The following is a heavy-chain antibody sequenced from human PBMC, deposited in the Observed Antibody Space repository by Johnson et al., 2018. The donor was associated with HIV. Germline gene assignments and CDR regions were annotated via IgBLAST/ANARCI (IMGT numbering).Heavy chain of an antibody. J-gene: IGHJ3*02. CDR3: AIGFCESYPYPPDAFDI. V-gene: IGHV3-53*01. Sequence: VQLVESGGGLIHPGGSLRLSCVASGFTVSSNYMSWVRQAPGKGLEWVSVIYSGGSTYYEDAVKGRFTISRDHAEHSLYLHMNILRAEDTAVYYCAIGFCESYPYPPDAFDIWGQGTMVTVSS. D-gene: IGHD1-26*01. CDR2: IYSGGST. CDR1: GFTVSSNY.